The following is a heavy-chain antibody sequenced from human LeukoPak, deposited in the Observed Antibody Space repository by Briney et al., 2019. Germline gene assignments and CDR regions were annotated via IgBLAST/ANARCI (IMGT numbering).Heavy chain of an antibody. V-gene: IGHV4-59*01. J-gene: IGHJ4*02. CDR2: IYYSGST. CDR1: GGSISSYY. D-gene: IGHD3-22*01. CDR3: AGLEGYYDSSGYYLYYFDY. Sequence: PSETLSLTCTVSGGSISSYYWSWIRQPPGKGLEWIGYIYYSGSTNYNPSLKSRVTISVDTSKNQFSLKLSSVTAADTAVYYCAGLEGYYDSSGYYLYYFDYWGQGTLVTVSS.